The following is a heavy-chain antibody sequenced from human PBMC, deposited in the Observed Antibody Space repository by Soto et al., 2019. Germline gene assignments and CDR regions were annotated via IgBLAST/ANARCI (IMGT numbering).Heavy chain of an antibody. CDR2: IWYDGSNK. J-gene: IGHJ6*02. D-gene: IGHD2-15*01. Sequence: GGSLRLSCAASGFTFSSYGMHWVRQAPGKGLEWVAVIWYDGSNKYYADSVKGRFTISRDNSKNTLYLQMNSLRAEDTAVYYCARGPEHAAQDYYYYGMDVWGQGTTVTVSS. V-gene: IGHV3-33*01. CDR1: GFTFSSYG. CDR3: ARGPEHAAQDYYYYGMDV.